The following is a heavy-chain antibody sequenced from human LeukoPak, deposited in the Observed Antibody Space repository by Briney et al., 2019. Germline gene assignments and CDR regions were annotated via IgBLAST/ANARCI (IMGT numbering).Heavy chain of an antibody. CDR1: GDSVTTTNFY. D-gene: IGHD6-13*01. V-gene: IGHV4-39*01. J-gene: IGHJ6*03. CDR3: ARLRVQQLASSYYMDV. CDR2: LYYGVNT. Sequence: PSDTLSLTCTVSGDSVTTTNFYWGWIRQAPGKGLEWIGSLYYGVNTYYKPSLKSRVTISVDTSLNQFSLILTSVTAADTGVYYCARLRVQQLASSYYMDVWGKGTTVTVSS.